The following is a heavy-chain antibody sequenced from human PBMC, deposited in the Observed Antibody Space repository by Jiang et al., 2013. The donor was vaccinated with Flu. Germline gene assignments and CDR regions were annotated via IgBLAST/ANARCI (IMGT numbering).Heavy chain of an antibody. D-gene: IGHD3-22*01. CDR1: GYTFTGYY. CDR3: ARDQGPAYYYDSSGYEN. V-gene: IGHV1-2*02. J-gene: IGHJ4*02. CDR2: INPNSGGT. Sequence: GASVKVSCKASGYTFTGYYMHWVRQAPGQGLEWMGWINPNSGGTNYAQKFQGRVTMTRDTSISTAYMELSRLRSDDTAVYYCARDQGPAYYYDSSGYENWGQGTLVTVSS.